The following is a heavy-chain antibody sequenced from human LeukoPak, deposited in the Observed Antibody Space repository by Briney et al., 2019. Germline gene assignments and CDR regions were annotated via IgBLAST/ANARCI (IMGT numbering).Heavy chain of an antibody. D-gene: IGHD5-18*01. Sequence: GGSLRLSCAASGFTFSSYSMNWVRQAPGKGLEWVSYISSSSNTIYYADSVKGRFTISRDNAKNSLYLQMNSLRAEDTAVYYCARDLADTSMVTFDRWGQGTLVTVSS. CDR3: ARDLADTSMVTFDR. CDR2: ISSSSNTI. J-gene: IGHJ4*02. V-gene: IGHV3-48*01. CDR1: GFTFSSYS.